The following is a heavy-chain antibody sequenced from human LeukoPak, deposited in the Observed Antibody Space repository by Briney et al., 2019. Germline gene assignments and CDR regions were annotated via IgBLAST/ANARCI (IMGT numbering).Heavy chain of an antibody. D-gene: IGHD3-22*01. Sequence: ASVKVSCKASGYTFTGYYMHWVRQAPGQRLEWMGWINAGNGNTKYSQKFQGRVTITRDTSASTAYMELSSLRSEDTAAYYCARVAYYDSSGYYDYWGQGTLVTVSS. CDR2: INAGNGNT. J-gene: IGHJ4*02. V-gene: IGHV1-3*01. CDR3: ARVAYYDSSGYYDY. CDR1: GYTFTGYY.